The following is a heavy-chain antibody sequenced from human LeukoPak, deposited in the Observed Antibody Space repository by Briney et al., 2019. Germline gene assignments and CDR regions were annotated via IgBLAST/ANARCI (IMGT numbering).Heavy chain of an antibody. CDR3: ARDKGTGDRKSSGWYFDL. Sequence: EASVKVSCKASGYTFTGYYMHWVRQVPGQGLEWMGWINPNSGGTNYAQKFQGRVTMTRDTSISTAYMELSRLRSDDTAVYYCARDKGTGDRKSSGWYFDLWGRGTLVTVSS. V-gene: IGHV1-2*02. CDR2: INPNSGGT. J-gene: IGHJ2*01. CDR1: GYTFTGYY. D-gene: IGHD7-27*01.